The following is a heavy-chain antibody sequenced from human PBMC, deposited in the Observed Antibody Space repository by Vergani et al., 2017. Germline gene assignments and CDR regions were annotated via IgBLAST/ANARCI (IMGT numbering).Heavy chain of an antibody. CDR2: IYYSGST. CDR1: GGSISSYY. J-gene: IGHJ5*02. Sequence: QVQLQESGPGLVKPSETLFLTCTVSGGSISSYYWSWIRQPPGKGLEWIGYIYYSGSTNYNPSLKSRVTISVDTSKNQFSLKLSSVTAADTAVYYCARGVYYYGSGSHTYNWFDPWGQGTLVTVSS. V-gene: IGHV4-59*01. D-gene: IGHD3-10*01. CDR3: ARGVYYYGSGSHTYNWFDP.